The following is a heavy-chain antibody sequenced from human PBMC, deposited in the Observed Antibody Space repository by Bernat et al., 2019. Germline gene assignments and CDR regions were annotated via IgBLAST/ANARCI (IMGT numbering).Heavy chain of an antibody. Sequence: QLQLQESGPGLVKPSETLSLTCTVSGGSISSSSYYWGWIRQPPGKGLEWIGSIYYSGSTYYNPSLKSRVTISVDTSKNQFSLKLSSVTAADTAVYHCARHPRTDTVTHHYYYYYMDVWGKGTTVTVSS. J-gene: IGHJ6*03. CDR1: GGSISSSSYY. CDR2: IYYSGST. CDR3: ARHPRTDTVTHHYYYYYMDV. V-gene: IGHV4-39*01. D-gene: IGHD4-17*01.